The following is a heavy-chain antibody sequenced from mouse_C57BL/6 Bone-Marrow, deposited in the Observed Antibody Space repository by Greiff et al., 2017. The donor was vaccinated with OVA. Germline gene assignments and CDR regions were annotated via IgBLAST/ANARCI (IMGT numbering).Heavy chain of an antibody. J-gene: IGHJ3*01. CDR3: TRYYDYEAWFAY. Sequence: EVHLVESGAELVRPGASVKLSCTASGFNIKDDYMHWVKQRPEQGLEWIGWIDPENGDTEYASKFQGKATITADTSSNTAYLQLSSLTSEDTAVYYCTRYYDYEAWFAYWGQGTLVTVSA. CDR2: IDPENGDT. D-gene: IGHD2-4*01. V-gene: IGHV14-4*01. CDR1: GFNIKDDY.